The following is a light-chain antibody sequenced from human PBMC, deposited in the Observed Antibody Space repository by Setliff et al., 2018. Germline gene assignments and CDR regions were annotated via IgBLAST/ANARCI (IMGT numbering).Light chain of an antibody. J-gene: IGLJ1*01. CDR1: SSDVGGYNY. CDR3: SSYAGSNNPYV. CDR2: EVS. Sequence: QSALTQPASVSGSPGQSITISCTGTSSDVGGYNYVSWYQQHPGKAPKLMIYEVSKRPSGVPDRFSGSKSGNTASLTVSGLQAEDEADYYCSSYAGSNNPYVFGTGTK. V-gene: IGLV2-8*01.